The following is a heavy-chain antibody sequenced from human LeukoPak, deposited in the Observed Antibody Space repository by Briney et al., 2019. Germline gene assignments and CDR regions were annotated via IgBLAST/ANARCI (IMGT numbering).Heavy chain of an antibody. CDR1: GYTLTELS. J-gene: IGHJ4*02. D-gene: IGHD6-19*01. Sequence: EASVKVSCKVSGYTLTELSMHWVRQAPGKGLEWMGGFDPEDGETIYAQKFQGRVTMTRDTSISTAYMELSRLRSDDTAVYYCASVYSTGWDFGYWGQGTLVTVSS. CDR3: ASVYSTGWDFGY. CDR2: FDPEDGET. V-gene: IGHV1-24*01.